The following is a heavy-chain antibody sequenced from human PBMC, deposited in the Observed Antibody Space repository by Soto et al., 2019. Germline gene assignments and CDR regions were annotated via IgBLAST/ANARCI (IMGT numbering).Heavy chain of an antibody. V-gene: IGHV6-1*01. Sequence: PSQTLSLTCVISGDSVSSNSAAWNWIRQSPSRGLEWLGRTYYRSKWYNDYAVSVKSRITINPDTSKNQFSLQLNSVTPEDTAVYYCARGQYQLLPIRYYYYGMDVWGQGTTVTVSS. J-gene: IGHJ6*02. CDR3: ARGQYQLLPIRYYYYGMDV. CDR2: TYYRSKWYN. D-gene: IGHD2-2*01. CDR1: GDSVSSNSAA.